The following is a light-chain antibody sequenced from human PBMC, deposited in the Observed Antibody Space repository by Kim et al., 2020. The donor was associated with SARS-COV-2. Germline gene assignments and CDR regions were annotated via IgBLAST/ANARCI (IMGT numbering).Light chain of an antibody. CDR1: QSVLYSSNNRNY. CDR3: QQYYSAPLT. J-gene: IGKJ4*01. V-gene: IGKV4-1*01. Sequence: ATIKCESSQSVLYSSNNRNYLAWYQQKPGQPPKLLIYWASTRESGVPDRFSGSGSGTDFTLTISSLQAEDVAVYYCQQYYSAPLTFGGGTKVDIK. CDR2: WAS.